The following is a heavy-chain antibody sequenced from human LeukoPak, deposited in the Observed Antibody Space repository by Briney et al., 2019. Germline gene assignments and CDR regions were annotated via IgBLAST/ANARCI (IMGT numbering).Heavy chain of an antibody. D-gene: IGHD6-19*01. CDR3: ARGVAVAGTGY. CDR2: INQDGSEK. CDR1: GFTFSSYW. Sequence: PGGSLTLSCAASGFTFSSYWRSWVRQAPGKGLEWVADINQDGSEKYYVDSVKGRFTISRDNAKNSLYLQMNSLRAEETAVYYWARGVAVAGTGYWGQGTLVTVSS. V-gene: IGHV3-7*01. J-gene: IGHJ4*02.